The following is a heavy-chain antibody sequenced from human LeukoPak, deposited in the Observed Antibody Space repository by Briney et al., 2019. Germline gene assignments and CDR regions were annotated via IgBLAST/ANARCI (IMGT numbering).Heavy chain of an antibody. CDR2: IKQDGREK. Sequence: GGSLRLSCAASGFTFSSYWMSWVRQAPGKGLEWVANIKQDGREKYYVDSVKGRFTISRDNAKNSLYLQMNSLRAEDTAVYYCARSLWFGEFDIWGQGTMVTVSS. D-gene: IGHD3-10*01. CDR3: ARSLWFGEFDI. CDR1: GFTFSSYW. V-gene: IGHV3-7*05. J-gene: IGHJ3*02.